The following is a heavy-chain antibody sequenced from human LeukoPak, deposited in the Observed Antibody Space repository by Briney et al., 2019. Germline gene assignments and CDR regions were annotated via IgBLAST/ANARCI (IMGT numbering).Heavy chain of an antibody. CDR3: ARLYSSSLGRVFDY. D-gene: IGHD4-11*01. Sequence: SSETLSLTCSVSGGSITSYYWSWIRQPPGKGLEWIGYIYNSGSTNYNPSLKSRVTISVDTSKNQFSLKLSSVTAADTAVYYCARLYSSSLGRVFDYWGQGTLVTVSS. J-gene: IGHJ4*02. CDR1: GGSITSYY. CDR2: IYNSGST. V-gene: IGHV4-59*01.